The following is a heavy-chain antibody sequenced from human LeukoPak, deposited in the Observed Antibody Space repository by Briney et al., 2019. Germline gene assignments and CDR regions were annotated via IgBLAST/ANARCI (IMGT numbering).Heavy chain of an antibody. CDR2: ISGSGGST. J-gene: IGHJ4*02. Sequence: AGGSLRLSCAASGFTFSSYSRSWVRQAPGKGLEWVSAISGSGGSTYYADSVKGRFTISRDNSKNTLYLQMNSLRAEDTAVYYCAKGRIAAARTSDYWGQGTLVTVSS. V-gene: IGHV3-23*01. CDR3: AKGRIAAARTSDY. D-gene: IGHD6-13*01. CDR1: GFTFSSYS.